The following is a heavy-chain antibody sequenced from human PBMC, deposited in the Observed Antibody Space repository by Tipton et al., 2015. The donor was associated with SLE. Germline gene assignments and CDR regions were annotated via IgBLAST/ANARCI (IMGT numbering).Heavy chain of an antibody. Sequence: SLRLSCAASGFTFSSYSMNWVRQAPGKGLEWVSSITSTSSYVYYADSVKSRFTISRDNAKNSLYLQMNSLRAEDTAVYYCARDKSRADYFDSGTYYNGYGMDVWGQGTTVTVSS. V-gene: IGHV3-21*03. CDR1: GFTFSSYS. CDR2: ITSTSSYV. D-gene: IGHD3-10*01. CDR3: ARDKSRADYFDSGTYYNGYGMDV. J-gene: IGHJ6*02.